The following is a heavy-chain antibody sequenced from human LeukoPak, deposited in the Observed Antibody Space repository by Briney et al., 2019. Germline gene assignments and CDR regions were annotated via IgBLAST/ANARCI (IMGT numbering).Heavy chain of an antibody. CDR2: IWYDGSND. CDR3: AREADCSGGSCYRGAFDI. Sequence: VRSLRLSCAASGFSFSSYGIHWVRQAPGKGLEWVAAIWYDGSNDYYADSVKGRFTISRDNSKNTLSLQMNSLRAEDTAVYYCAREADCSGGSCYRGAFDIWGQGTMVTVSS. J-gene: IGHJ3*02. D-gene: IGHD2-15*01. V-gene: IGHV3-33*08. CDR1: GFSFSSYG.